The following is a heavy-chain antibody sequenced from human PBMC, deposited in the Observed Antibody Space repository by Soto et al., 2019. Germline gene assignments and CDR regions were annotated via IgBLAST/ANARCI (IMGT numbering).Heavy chain of an antibody. Sequence: PGGSLRLSCAASGFTFSSYAMSWVRQAPGKGLKWVSAISGSGGSTYYADSVKGRFTISRDNSKNTLYLQMNSLRAEDTAVYYCATEDQYQLLRIAVAGTGLDVWGKGTTVTVSS. D-gene: IGHD6-19*01. CDR1: GFTFSSYA. CDR2: ISGSGGST. J-gene: IGHJ6*04. V-gene: IGHV3-23*01. CDR3: ATEDQYQLLRIAVAGTGLDV.